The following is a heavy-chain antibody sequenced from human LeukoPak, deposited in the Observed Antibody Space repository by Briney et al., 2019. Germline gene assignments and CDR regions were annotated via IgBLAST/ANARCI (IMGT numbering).Heavy chain of an antibody. D-gene: IGHD2-2*01. J-gene: IGHJ6*02. CDR2: INHSGST. V-gene: IGHV4-34*01. CDR1: GGSFSGYY. CDR3: ASGYCSSTSCYPYYYYGMDV. Sequence: SETLSLTCAVYGGSFSGYYWSWIRQPPGKGLEWIGEINHSGSTNYNPSLKSRVTISVDTSKNQFSLKLSSVTAADTAVYYCASGYCSSTSCYPYYYYGMDVWGQGTTVTVSS.